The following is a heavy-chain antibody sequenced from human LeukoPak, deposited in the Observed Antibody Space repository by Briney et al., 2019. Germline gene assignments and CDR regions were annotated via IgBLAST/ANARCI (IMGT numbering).Heavy chain of an antibody. D-gene: IGHD1-26*01. CDR2: IYSGGST. V-gene: IGHV3-66*01. CDR3: AKDQYRYSGSYGY. J-gene: IGHJ4*02. Sequence: GGSLRLSCAASGFTVSSNYMSWVRQAPGKGLEWVSVIYSGGSTYYADSVKGRFTISRDNSKNTLYLQMNSLRAEDTAVYYCAKDQYRYSGSYGYWGQGTLVTVSS. CDR1: GFTVSSNY.